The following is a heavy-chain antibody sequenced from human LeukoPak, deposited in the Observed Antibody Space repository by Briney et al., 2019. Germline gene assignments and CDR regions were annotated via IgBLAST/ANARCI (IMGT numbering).Heavy chain of an antibody. D-gene: IGHD3-10*01. CDR3: ARGLLWFGEGVANMDV. CDR2: IYYSGST. Sequence: SETLSLTCTVSGGSISSYYWSWIRQPPGKGLEWIGYIYYSGSTNYNPSLKSRVTISVDTSKNQFSLKLSSVTAADTPVYYCARGLLWFGEGVANMDVWGKGTTVTISS. CDR1: GGSISSYY. V-gene: IGHV4-59*01. J-gene: IGHJ6*03.